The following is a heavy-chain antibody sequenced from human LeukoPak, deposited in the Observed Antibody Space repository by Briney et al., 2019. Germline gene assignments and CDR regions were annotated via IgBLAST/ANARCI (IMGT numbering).Heavy chain of an antibody. Sequence: GASVKVSCKASGYTFTSYAMHWVRQAPGQRLEWMGWINAGNGNTKYSQKFQSRVTITRDTSASTAYMELSSLRSEDTAVYYCARETGDRGIDYWGQGTLVTVSS. V-gene: IGHV1-3*01. J-gene: IGHJ4*02. CDR2: INAGNGNT. CDR1: GYTFTSYA. D-gene: IGHD7-27*01. CDR3: ARETGDRGIDY.